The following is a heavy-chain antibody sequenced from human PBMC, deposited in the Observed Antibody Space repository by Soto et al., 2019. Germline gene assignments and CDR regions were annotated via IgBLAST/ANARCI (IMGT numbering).Heavy chain of an antibody. Sequence: QLGGSLRLSCAASGFTVSSNYMSWVRQAPGKGLEWVSVIYSGGSTYYADSVKGRFTISRDNSKNTLYLQMNSLRAEDTAVYYCARDAFRNYDILTGQGFDPWGQGTLVTVSS. CDR3: ARDAFRNYDILTGQGFDP. D-gene: IGHD3-9*01. V-gene: IGHV3-53*01. CDR2: IYSGGST. CDR1: GFTVSSNY. J-gene: IGHJ5*02.